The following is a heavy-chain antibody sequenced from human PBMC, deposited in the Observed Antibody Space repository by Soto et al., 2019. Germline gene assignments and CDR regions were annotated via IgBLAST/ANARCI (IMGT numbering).Heavy chain of an antibody. J-gene: IGHJ6*02. D-gene: IGHD1-20*01. CDR1: GGSISSSSYY. Sequence: SETLSLTCTVSGGSISSSSYYWGWIRQPPGKGLEWIGSIYYSGSTYYNPSLKSRVTISVDTSKNQFSLKLSSVTAADTAVYYCARHRYTHYYGMDVWGQGTTVTVSS. CDR2: IYYSGST. V-gene: IGHV4-39*01. CDR3: ARHRYTHYYGMDV.